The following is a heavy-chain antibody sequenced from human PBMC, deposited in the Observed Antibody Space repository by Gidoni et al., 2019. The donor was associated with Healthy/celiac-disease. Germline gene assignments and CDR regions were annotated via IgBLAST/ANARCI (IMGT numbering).Heavy chain of an antibody. CDR1: GGHISSSS. V-gene: IGHV4-59*01. D-gene: IGHD1-26*01. CDR3: ARDLWELLPGPYPSYSYYYGMDV. CDR2: IYYSGST. J-gene: IGHJ6*02. Sequence: QVQLQESGPGLVKPSETLSLTCTGSGGHISSSSWSWMRQPPGKGLEWIGYIYYSGSTNYNTSLNSRVIISVDTTKNQFSLKLSSVTAADTAVYYCARDLWELLPGPYPSYSYYYGMDVWGQGTTVTVSS.